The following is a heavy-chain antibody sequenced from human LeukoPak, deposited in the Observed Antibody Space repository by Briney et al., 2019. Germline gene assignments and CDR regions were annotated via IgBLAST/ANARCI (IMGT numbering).Heavy chain of an antibody. CDR2: IYYSGST. Sequence: PSETLSLTCTVSGGSISSYYWTWMRQPPGKGLEWIGYIYYSGSTNYNASLKSRVTISVDTSKNQFSLNQRSVTAADTAVYYCARGSGDYGGYYNYYYGMDVWGQGTTVTVSS. D-gene: IGHD4-23*01. CDR3: ARGSGDYGGYYNYYYGMDV. V-gene: IGHV4-59*01. CDR1: GGSISSYY. J-gene: IGHJ6*02.